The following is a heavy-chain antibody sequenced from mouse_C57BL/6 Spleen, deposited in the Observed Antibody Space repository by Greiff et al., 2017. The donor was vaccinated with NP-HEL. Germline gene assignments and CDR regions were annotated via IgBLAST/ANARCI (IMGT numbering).Heavy chain of an antibody. J-gene: IGHJ3*01. CDR1: GYSITSGYY. Sequence: ESGPGLVKPSQSLSLTCSVTGYSITSGYYWNWIRQFPGNKLEWMGYISYDGSTNYNPSLKNRISITRDTSKNQFVLKLNSVTTEDTATYYCASYYYGSSPDWFAYWGQGTLVTVSA. V-gene: IGHV3-6*01. D-gene: IGHD1-1*01. CDR3: ASYYYGSSPDWFAY. CDR2: ISYDGST.